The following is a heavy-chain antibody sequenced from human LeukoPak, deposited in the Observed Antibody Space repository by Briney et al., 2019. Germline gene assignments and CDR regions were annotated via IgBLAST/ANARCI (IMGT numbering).Heavy chain of an antibody. J-gene: IGHJ5*01. V-gene: IGHV4-39*01. CDR3: ARRRVGDLTVGSGTWFDS. CDR2: IYYGGST. CDR1: GGSITSGSSY. D-gene: IGHD2-15*01. Sequence: SETLSLTCTVSGGSITSGSSYWGWIRQPPGKGLEWIGSIYYGGSTYYNPSLKSRVSISVDTSKNQFSLKLSSVTATDTAVYYCARRRVGDLTVGSGTWFDSWGRGALVTVSS.